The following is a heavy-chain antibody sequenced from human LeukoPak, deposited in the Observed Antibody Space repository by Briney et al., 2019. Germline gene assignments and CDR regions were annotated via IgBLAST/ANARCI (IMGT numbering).Heavy chain of an antibody. CDR1: GFTFSSYA. CDR2: ISYDGTNK. CDR3: ARVPCSGGSCYSGYYYYGMDV. J-gene: IGHJ6*04. V-gene: IGHV3-30-3*01. D-gene: IGHD2-15*01. Sequence: QPGRSLRLSCAASGFTFSSYAMHWVRQAPGKGLEWVAVISYDGTNKYYADSVKGRFTISRDNPKNTLYLQMNSLRAEDTAVYYRARVPCSGGSCYSGYYYYGMDVWGKGTTVTVSS.